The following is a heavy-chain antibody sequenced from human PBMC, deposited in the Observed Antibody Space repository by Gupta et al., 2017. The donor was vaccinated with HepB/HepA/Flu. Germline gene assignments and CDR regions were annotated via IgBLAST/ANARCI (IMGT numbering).Heavy chain of an antibody. Sequence: EVQLVESGGGLVQPGGFLRLSCAASGFTFSSFSMNWVRQAPGKGLEWVSYISSGSTAIYYADSVKGRFTISRDNAKNSLYLQMNSLRDEDTAVYYCARVGYYDILSGYLDDFDYWGQGTLVTVSS. V-gene: IGHV3-48*02. D-gene: IGHD3-9*01. CDR3: ARVGYYDILSGYLDDFDY. J-gene: IGHJ4*02. CDR1: GFTFSSFS. CDR2: ISSGSTAI.